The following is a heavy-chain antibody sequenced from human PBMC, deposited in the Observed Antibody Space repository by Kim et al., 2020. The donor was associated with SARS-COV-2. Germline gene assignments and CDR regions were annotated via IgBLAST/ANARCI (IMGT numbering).Heavy chain of an antibody. CDR1: GGSISSGSYY. CDR2: IYTSGST. V-gene: IGHV4-61*02. D-gene: IGHD3-22*01. CDR3: ARGGNYDSSGFPGYYYYGMDV. Sequence: SETLSLTCTVSGGSISSGSYYWSWIRQPAGKGLEWIGRIYTSGSTNYNPSLKSRVTISVDTSKNQFSLKLSSVTAADTAVYYCARGGNYDSSGFPGYYYYGMDVWGQGTTVTVSS. J-gene: IGHJ6*02.